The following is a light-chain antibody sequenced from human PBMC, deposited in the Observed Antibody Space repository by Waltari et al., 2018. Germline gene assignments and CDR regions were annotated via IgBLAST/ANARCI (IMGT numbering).Light chain of an antibody. CDR3: QQYSNWPFT. CDR1: QSVSSS. CDR2: GAS. V-gene: IGKV3-15*01. Sequence: EIVLTQSPATLSLSPGERATLSCRASQSVSSSLARYQQKPGQAPRPPIYGASSSATGITKTFIGSCSGTDFTLTISSLEPEDLAVYYCQQYSNWPFTFGPGTKRDIK. J-gene: IGKJ3*01.